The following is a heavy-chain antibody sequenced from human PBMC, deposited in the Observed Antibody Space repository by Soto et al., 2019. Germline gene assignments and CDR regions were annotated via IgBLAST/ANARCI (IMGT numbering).Heavy chain of an antibody. CDR3: AGRLTGRTTGDWFDP. J-gene: IGHJ5*02. V-gene: IGHV3-11*01. CDR1: GFIFSDYY. D-gene: IGHD1-20*01. CDR2: ISSGGGAK. Sequence: VQLVESGGGLVKPGGSLRLSCAASGFIFSDYYMAWIRQAPGKGLEWVSDISSGGGAKNVADSVRGRFTISRDNANNSLYLQMNSLGPEDTAVYYCAGRLTGRTTGDWFDPWGQGTLVTVSS.